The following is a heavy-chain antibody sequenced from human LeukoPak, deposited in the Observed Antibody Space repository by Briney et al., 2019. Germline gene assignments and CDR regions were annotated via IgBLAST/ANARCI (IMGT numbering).Heavy chain of an antibody. D-gene: IGHD6-13*01. CDR2: IRSKANSYAT. J-gene: IGHJ4*02. V-gene: IGHV3-73*01. Sequence: QSGGSLRLSCAASGFTFSGSAMHWVRQASGKGLEWVGRIRSKANSYATAYTASVKGRFAISRDDSKNTAYLQMNSLKTEDTAVYYCTRRIAAGLNSDYWGQGTLVTVSS. CDR3: TRRIAAGLNSDY. CDR1: GFTFSGSA.